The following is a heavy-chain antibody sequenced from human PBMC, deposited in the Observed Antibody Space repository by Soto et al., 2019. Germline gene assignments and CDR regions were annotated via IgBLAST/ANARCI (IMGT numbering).Heavy chain of an antibody. CDR2: INSDGSST. CDR3: ARDLAYYDFWSGYYKARNFDY. D-gene: IGHD3-3*01. V-gene: IGHV3-74*01. J-gene: IGHJ4*02. Sequence: GGSLRLSCAASGFTYSSYWMHWVRQAPGRGLVWVSRINSDGSSTSYADYVKGRFTISRDNAKNTLYLQMNSLRAEDTAVYYCARDLAYYDFWSGYYKARNFDYWGQGT. CDR1: GFTYSSYW.